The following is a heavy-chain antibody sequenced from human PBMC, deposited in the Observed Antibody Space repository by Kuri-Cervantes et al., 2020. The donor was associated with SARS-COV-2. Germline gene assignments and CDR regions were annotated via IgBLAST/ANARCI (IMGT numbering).Heavy chain of an antibody. D-gene: IGHD2-2*01. CDR1: GYSISSGYY. CDR2: IYHSGST. V-gene: IGHV4-38-2*01. Sequence: GSLRLSCAVSGYSISSGYYWGWIRQPPGKGLEWMGSIYHSGSTYYNPSLKSRVTISIDTSKNQFSLKLSSVTAADTAVYYCSRSRVPAAAALWGQGTMVTVSS. CDR3: SRSRVPAAAAL. J-gene: IGHJ3*01.